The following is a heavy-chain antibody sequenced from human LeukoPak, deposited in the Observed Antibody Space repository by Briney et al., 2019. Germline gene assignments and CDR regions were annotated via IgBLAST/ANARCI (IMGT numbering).Heavy chain of an antibody. CDR1: GFTFSSYA. V-gene: IGHV3-23*01. CDR2: ISGSGDNT. CDR3: ARGRSSSWPD. Sequence: GGSLRLSCAASGFTFSSYAMSWVRQAPGKGLELVAAISGSGDNTHSADSVKGRFTISRDNSKNTLYLEMNSLRAEDTAVYYCARGRSSSWPDWGQGTLVTVSS. J-gene: IGHJ4*02. D-gene: IGHD6-13*01.